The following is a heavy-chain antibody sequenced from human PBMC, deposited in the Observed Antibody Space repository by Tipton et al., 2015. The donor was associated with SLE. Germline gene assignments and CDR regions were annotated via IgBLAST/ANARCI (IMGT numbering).Heavy chain of an antibody. Sequence: GLVKPSETLSLNCNVSGGSISSYYWNWIRQPPGKGLEWIGSIYHSGSTTYSPSLKSRVTISVDRSKNQFSLKLSSVTAADTAVYYCVRQIPVVGSFDLRGRWFDPWGQGTLVTVSS. D-gene: IGHD1-26*01. J-gene: IGHJ5*02. CDR2: IYHSGST. CDR3: VRQIPVVGSFDLRGRWFDP. CDR1: GGSISSYY. V-gene: IGHV4-59*08.